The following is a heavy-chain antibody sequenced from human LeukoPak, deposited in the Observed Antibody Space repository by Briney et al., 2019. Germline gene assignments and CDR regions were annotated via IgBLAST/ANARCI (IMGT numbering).Heavy chain of an antibody. Sequence: SVKVSRKASGGTFSSYAISWVRQAPGQGLEWMGGIIPIFGTANYAQKFQGRVTITTDESTSTAYMELSSLRSEDTAVYYCARVEYSSLGWWFDPWGQGTLDTVSS. D-gene: IGHD6-6*01. CDR2: IIPIFGTA. V-gene: IGHV1-69*05. CDR3: ARVEYSSLGWWFDP. CDR1: GGTFSSYA. J-gene: IGHJ5*02.